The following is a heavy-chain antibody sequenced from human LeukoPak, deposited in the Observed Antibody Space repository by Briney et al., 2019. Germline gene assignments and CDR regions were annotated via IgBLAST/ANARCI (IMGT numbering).Heavy chain of an antibody. D-gene: IGHD3-22*01. V-gene: IGHV3-23*01. CDR1: GFTFSSYW. J-gene: IGHJ4*02. Sequence: GGSLRLSCAASGFTFSSYWMSWVRQAPGKGLEWVSAISGSGGSTYYADSVKGRFTISRDNSKNTLYLQMNSLRAEDTAVYYCAKDSSGYYLFDYWGQGTLVTVSS. CDR2: ISGSGGST. CDR3: AKDSSGYYLFDY.